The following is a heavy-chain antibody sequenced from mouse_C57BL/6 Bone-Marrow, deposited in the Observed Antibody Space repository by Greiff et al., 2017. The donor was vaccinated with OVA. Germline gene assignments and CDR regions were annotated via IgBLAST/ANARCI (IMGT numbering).Heavy chain of an antibody. CDR3: ARAHYGSSPWFAY. Sequence: DVMLVESGGDLVKPGGSLKLSCAASGFTFSSYGMSWVRQTPDKRLEWVATISSGGSYTYYPDSVKGRFTISRDNAKNTLYLQMSSLKSEDTAMYYCARAHYGSSPWFAYWGQGTLVTVSA. J-gene: IGHJ3*01. D-gene: IGHD1-1*01. V-gene: IGHV5-6*02. CDR2: ISSGGSYT. CDR1: GFTFSSYG.